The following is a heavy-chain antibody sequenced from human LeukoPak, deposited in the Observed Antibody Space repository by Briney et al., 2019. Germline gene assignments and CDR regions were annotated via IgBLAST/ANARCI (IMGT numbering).Heavy chain of an antibody. J-gene: IGHJ4*02. CDR2: IYYSGST. CDR3: ARRYYYDSSGYSSHYYFDH. V-gene: IGHV4-39*01. CDR1: GGSISSSSYY. Sequence: SETLSLTCTVSGGSISSSSYYWGWIRQPPGKGLEWIGSIYYSGSTYYNPSLKSRVTISVDTSKNQFSLKLSSVTAADTAVYYCARRYYYDSSGYSSHYYFDHWGQGTLVTVSS. D-gene: IGHD3-22*01.